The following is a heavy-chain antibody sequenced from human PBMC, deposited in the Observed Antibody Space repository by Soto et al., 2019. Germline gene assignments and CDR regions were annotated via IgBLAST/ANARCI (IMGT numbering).Heavy chain of an antibody. Sequence: GGSLRLSCAASGFTFSSYWMHWVRQAPGKGLVWVSRINSDGSSTSYADSVKGRFTISRDNAKNTLYLQMNSLRAEDTAVYYCASITPLRYSTVTTSYWGQGTLVTVPS. CDR1: GFTFSSYW. D-gene: IGHD4-17*01. V-gene: IGHV3-74*01. J-gene: IGHJ4*02. CDR3: ASITPLRYSTVTTSY. CDR2: INSDGSST.